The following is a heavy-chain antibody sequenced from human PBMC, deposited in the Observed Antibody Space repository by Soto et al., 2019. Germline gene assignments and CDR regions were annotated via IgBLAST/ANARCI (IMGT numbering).Heavy chain of an antibody. Sequence: EVQLLESGGGLVQPGGSLRLSCAASGFTFSSYAMSWVRQAPGKGLEWVSAISGSGGSTYYADSVKGQFPISRDNSKNTLYLQMNSLRAEDTALYYCAKDLYSSSSSYFDYWGQGTLVTVSS. V-gene: IGHV3-23*01. CDR2: ISGSGGST. D-gene: IGHD6-6*01. CDR1: GFTFSSYA. J-gene: IGHJ4*02. CDR3: AKDLYSSSSSYFDY.